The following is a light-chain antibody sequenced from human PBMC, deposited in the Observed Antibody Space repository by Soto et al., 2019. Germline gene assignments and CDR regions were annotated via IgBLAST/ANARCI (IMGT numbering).Light chain of an antibody. J-gene: IGKJ4*01. CDR1: QSISNY. V-gene: IGKV1-39*01. CDR2: AAS. CDR3: QQSYGTPLT. Sequence: MEMTQSPSSLSASVGDSVTITCRASQSISNYLNWYQHKPGKVPKRLIYAASSLQSGGPTRFSGSGSGTHFTLTINSLQPEDFATYYGQQSYGTPLTFGGGTKIEIK.